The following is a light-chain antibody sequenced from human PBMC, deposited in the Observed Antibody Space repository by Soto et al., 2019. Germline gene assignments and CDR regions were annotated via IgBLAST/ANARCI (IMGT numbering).Light chain of an antibody. Sequence: DIQMTQSPSSLSASVGDRVTITCQACQDISNYLNWYQQKPGKAPKLLIYAASTLQSGVPSRFSGSGSGTDFTLTISSLQPEDVATYYCQKYNSAPWTFGQGTKVDIK. CDR1: QDISNY. CDR3: QKYNSAPWT. J-gene: IGKJ1*01. CDR2: AAS. V-gene: IGKV1-27*01.